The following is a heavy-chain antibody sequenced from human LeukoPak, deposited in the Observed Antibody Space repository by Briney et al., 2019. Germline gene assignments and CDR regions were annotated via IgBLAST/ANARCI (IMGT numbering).Heavy chain of an antibody. Sequence: KAGGSLRLSCAASGFTFSSYSMNWVRQAPGKGLEWVSSISSSSSYIYYADSVKVRFTISRDNAKNSLYLQMNSLRAEDTAVYYCARDRCSGGSCYVALDYWGQGTLVTVSS. CDR1: GFTFSSYS. D-gene: IGHD2-15*01. J-gene: IGHJ4*02. CDR2: ISSSSSYI. CDR3: ARDRCSGGSCYVALDY. V-gene: IGHV3-21*01.